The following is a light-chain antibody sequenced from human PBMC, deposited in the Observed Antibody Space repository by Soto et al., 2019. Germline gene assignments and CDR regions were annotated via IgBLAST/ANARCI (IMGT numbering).Light chain of an antibody. V-gene: IGKV3-15*01. Sequence: EKVMTQSPATLSVSPGESATLSCRASQRISRNLAWYQQKPGQAPRLLIYGASSRATGFPARFSGSGSGTDFTLTISSLQSEDFAVYYCQQYDKWPWTFGQGTKV. CDR2: GAS. CDR3: QQYDKWPWT. J-gene: IGKJ1*01. CDR1: QRISRN.